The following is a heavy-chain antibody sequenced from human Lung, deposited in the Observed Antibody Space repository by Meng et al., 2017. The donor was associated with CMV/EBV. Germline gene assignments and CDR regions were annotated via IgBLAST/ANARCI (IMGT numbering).Heavy chain of an antibody. CDR1: GFTFSSYA. CDR2: ISGSGGST. CDR3: AKGAAAAGFDP. J-gene: IGHJ5*02. V-gene: IGHV3-23*01. D-gene: IGHD6-13*01. Sequence: GGSXRLXCAASGFTFSSYAMSWVRQAPGKGLEWVSAISGSGGSTYYADSVKGRFTISRDNSKNTLHLQMNSLRAEDTAVYYCAKGAAAAGFDPWGQGTLVNGAS.